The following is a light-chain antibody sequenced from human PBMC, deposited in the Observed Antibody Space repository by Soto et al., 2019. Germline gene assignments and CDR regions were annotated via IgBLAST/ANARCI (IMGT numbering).Light chain of an antibody. Sequence: QSVLTQPPSASGSPGQSVTISCIGTSSDVGGYNYVSWYQQHPGKAPKLMIYDVSKRPSGVPDRFSGSKSGNTASLTVSGLQAEDEADYYCSSYAASNNLGVFGGGTQLTVL. V-gene: IGLV2-8*01. CDR3: SSYAASNNLGV. CDR2: DVS. CDR1: SSDVGGYNY. J-gene: IGLJ2*01.